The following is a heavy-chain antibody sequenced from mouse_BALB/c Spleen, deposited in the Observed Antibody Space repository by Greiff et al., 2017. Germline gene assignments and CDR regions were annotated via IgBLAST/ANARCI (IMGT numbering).Heavy chain of an antibody. CDR1: GFTFSSYA. CDR2: ISSGGST. J-gene: IGHJ2*01. Sequence: EVHLVESGGGLVKPGGSLKLSCAASGFTFSSYAMSWVRQTPEKRLEWVASISSGGSTYYPDSVKGRFTISRDNARNILYLQMSSLRSEDTAMYYCAREGGSIYYGNSYFDYWGQGTTLTVSS. CDR3: AREGGSIYYGNSYFDY. D-gene: IGHD2-1*01. V-gene: IGHV5-6-5*01.